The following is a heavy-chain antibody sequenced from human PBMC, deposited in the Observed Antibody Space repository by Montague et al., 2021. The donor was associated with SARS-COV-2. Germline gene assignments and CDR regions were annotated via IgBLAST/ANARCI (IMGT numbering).Heavy chain of an antibody. CDR2: ITSSGDRT. J-gene: IGHJ6*03. CDR1: GFTFSSYG. CDR3: AKAQGYMDV. Sequence: SLRLSCADSGFTFSSYGMTWVRQAPGKGLEWVSSITSSGDRTSHADSVKGRFTISRDNSKNTLYLQMNNLRAEDTAVYYCAKAQGYMDVWGKGTTVTVSS. V-gene: IGHV3-23*01.